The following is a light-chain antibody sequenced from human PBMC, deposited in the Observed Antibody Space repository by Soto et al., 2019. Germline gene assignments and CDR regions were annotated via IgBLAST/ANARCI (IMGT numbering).Light chain of an antibody. J-gene: IGLJ1*01. CDR1: SSNIGSNT. Sequence: QSVLTQPPSASGTPGQRVTISCSGSSSNIGSNTVNWYQQLPGAAPKLLIYSNALRPSGVPDRFSGSKSGTSASLAISGLQPEDEADYYCAAWDDSLMGVFGAGTKVTVL. CDR2: SNA. V-gene: IGLV1-44*01. CDR3: AAWDDSLMGV.